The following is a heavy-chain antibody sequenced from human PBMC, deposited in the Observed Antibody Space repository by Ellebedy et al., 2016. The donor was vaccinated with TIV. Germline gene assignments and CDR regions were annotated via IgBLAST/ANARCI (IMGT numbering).Heavy chain of an antibody. CDR2: INPSGGST. J-gene: IGHJ6*02. D-gene: IGHD3-9*01. CDR1: GYTFTSYY. CDR3: ARDIVLRYFDWSQIPYYYYGMDV. Sequence: AASVKVSCKASGYTFTSYYMHWVRQAPGQGLEWMGIINPSGGSTSYAQKFQGRVTMTRDTSTSTVYMELSSLRSEDTAVYYCARDIVLRYFDWSQIPYYYYGMDVWGQGTTVTVSS. V-gene: IGHV1-46*01.